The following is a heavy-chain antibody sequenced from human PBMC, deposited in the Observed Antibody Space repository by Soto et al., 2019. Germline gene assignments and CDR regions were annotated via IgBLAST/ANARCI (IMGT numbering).Heavy chain of an antibody. CDR1: GFTFSNAW. CDR2: IKSKTDGGTT. V-gene: IGHV3-15*07. D-gene: IGHD3-16*02. CDR3: PTEPSYVWGSYRSDY. Sequence: EVQLVESGGGLVKPGGSLRLSCAASGFTFSNAWVNWVRQAPGMGLEWVGRIKSKTDGGTTDYAAPVKGRFTISRDDPKNTLYLQMNSLNTEDTAVYYCPTEPSYVWGSYRSDYCGQGTLVTVSS. J-gene: IGHJ4*02.